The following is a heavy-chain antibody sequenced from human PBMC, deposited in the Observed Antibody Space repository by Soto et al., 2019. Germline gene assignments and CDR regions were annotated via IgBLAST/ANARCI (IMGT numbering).Heavy chain of an antibody. CDR1: GTSIISSSYS. Sequence: PSETLSLTCSISGTSIISSSYSWGWIRHPPGKGLEWIGSIYYSGSTYYNPSLKSRVTISVDTSKNQFSLKLSSVTAADTAVYYCARRSSSWYLGWFDPWGQGTLVTVS. J-gene: IGHJ5*02. CDR3: ARRSSSWYLGWFDP. V-gene: IGHV4-39*01. CDR2: IYYSGST. D-gene: IGHD6-13*01.